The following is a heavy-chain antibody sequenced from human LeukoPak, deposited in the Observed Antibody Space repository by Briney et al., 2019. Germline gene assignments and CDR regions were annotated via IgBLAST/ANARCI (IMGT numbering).Heavy chain of an antibody. CDR2: VYTSGST. V-gene: IGHV4-61*02. D-gene: IGHD1-14*01. CDR3: ARGTGNAFDI. J-gene: IGHJ3*02. Sequence: SETLSLTCTFSGGSISSGSYDWSWIRQPAGKGLDWIGRVYTSGSTNYNPSLKSRVTISVDTSKNQFSLKLTSVTAADTAVYYCARGTGNAFDIWGQGTMVTVSS. CDR1: GGSISSGSYD.